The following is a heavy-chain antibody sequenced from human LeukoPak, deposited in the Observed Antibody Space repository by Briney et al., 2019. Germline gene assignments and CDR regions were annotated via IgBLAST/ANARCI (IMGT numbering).Heavy chain of an antibody. CDR2: ISAYNGNT. J-gene: IGHJ4*02. CDR3: ARERGAMVRGVILSDN. D-gene: IGHD3-10*01. V-gene: IGHV1-18*01. Sequence: ASVKVSCKASGYSFTTYGINWVRQAPGQGVEWMAWISAYNGNTNYAQNFQGRVTLTTDTLSTTAYMELRSLRSDDAAVYYYARERGAMVRGVILSDNWGQGTLVTVSS. CDR1: GYSFTTYG.